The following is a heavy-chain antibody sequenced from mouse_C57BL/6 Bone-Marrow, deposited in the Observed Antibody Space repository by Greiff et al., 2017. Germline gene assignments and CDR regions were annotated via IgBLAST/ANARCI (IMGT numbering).Heavy chain of an antibody. V-gene: IGHV1-50*01. D-gene: IGHD2-3*01. J-gene: IGHJ4*01. CDR1: GYTFTSYW. Sequence: QVQLQQPGAELVKPGASVKLSCKASGYTFTSYWMQWVKQRPGQGLEWIGEIDPSDSYTNYNQKFKGKATLTVDTSSSTAYMQLSSLTSEDSAVYYWASFYDYAMDYWGQGTSVTVSS. CDR2: IDPSDSYT. CDR3: ASFYDYAMDY.